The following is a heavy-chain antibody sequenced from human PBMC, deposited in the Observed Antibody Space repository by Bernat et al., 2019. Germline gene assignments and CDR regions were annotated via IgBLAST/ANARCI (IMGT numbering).Heavy chain of an antibody. D-gene: IGHD2-15*01. CDR3: DRGHCSGSNCYGDFDY. CDR1: GFTFSDHY. Sequence: EVQLVESGGGLVQPGGSLRLTCTASGFTFSDHYMDWVRQAPGKGLEWVGRTRNKANSYATEYGASVKGRFTISRDESKSSLYLQMNSMKTEDTGVYYCDRGHCSGSNCYGDFDYWGQGALVTVSS. V-gene: IGHV3-72*01. J-gene: IGHJ4*02. CDR2: TRNKANSYAT.